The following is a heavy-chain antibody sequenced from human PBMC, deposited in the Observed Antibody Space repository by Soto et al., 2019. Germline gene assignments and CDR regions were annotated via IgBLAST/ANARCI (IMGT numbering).Heavy chain of an antibody. V-gene: IGHV1-18*04. D-gene: IGHD3-3*01. Sequence: ASVKVSCKASGYTFTSYGISWVRQAPGQGLEWMGWISAYNGNTNYAQKLRGRVTMTTDTSTSTAYMELRSLRSDDTAVYYCATLYYDFWSGYYAFDYWGQGTLVTVSS. J-gene: IGHJ4*02. CDR3: ATLYYDFWSGYYAFDY. CDR2: ISAYNGNT. CDR1: GYTFTSYG.